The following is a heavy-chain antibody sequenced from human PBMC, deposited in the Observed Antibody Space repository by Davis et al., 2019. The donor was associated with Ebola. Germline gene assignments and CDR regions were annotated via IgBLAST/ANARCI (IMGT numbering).Heavy chain of an antibody. CDR3: ARAPLIVGAKLDI. D-gene: IGHD1-26*01. Sequence: ASVKVSCKASGGTFSSYAISWVRQAPGQGLEWMGWISAYNGNTNYAQKLQGRVTMTTDTSTSTAYMELSSLRSEDTAVYYCARAPLIVGAKLDIWGQGTMVTVSS. V-gene: IGHV1-18*01. CDR1: GGTFSSYA. CDR2: ISAYNGNT. J-gene: IGHJ3*02.